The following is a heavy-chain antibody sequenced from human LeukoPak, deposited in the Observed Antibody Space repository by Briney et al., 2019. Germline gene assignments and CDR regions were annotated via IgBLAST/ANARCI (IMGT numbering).Heavy chain of an antibody. D-gene: IGHD1-1*01. CDR3: ARGRYNWNW. CDR2: INTYNSNT. V-gene: IGHV1-18*01. Sequence: ASVKVSCKASGYTFTNYGISWARQAPGQGLEWMGWINTYNSNTNYAQKLQGRVTMTTDTSTSTAYMELRSLRSDDTAVYYCARGRYNWNWWGQGTLVTVSS. J-gene: IGHJ4*02. CDR1: GYTFTNYG.